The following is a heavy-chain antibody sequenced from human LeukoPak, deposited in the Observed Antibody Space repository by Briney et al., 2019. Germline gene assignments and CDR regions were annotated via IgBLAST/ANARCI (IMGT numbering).Heavy chain of an antibody. CDR2: ISWNSGSI. V-gene: IGHV3-9*01. CDR3: AKDSGSNPTNWFDP. Sequence: PGGSLRLSCAASGFTLDDYAMHWVRQAPGKGAERDSGISWNSGSISYADSVKGRFTISRDNAKNSLYLQMNSLRVEDTALYYCAKDSGSNPTNWFDPWGQGTLVTVSS. J-gene: IGHJ5*02. D-gene: IGHD3-10*01. CDR1: GFTLDDYA.